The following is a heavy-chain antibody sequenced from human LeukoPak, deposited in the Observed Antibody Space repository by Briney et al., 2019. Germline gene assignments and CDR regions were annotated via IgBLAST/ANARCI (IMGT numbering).Heavy chain of an antibody. Sequence: RTSGTLSLTCAVSGGSISNITNSNWWSWVRQAPGKGLEWVANIKQDGSEKYYVDSVKGRFTISRDNAKNSLYLQMNSLRAEDTAAYYCARVLVPAAIRRAYFDYWGQGTLVTVSS. V-gene: IGHV3-7*01. D-gene: IGHD2-2*02. CDR3: ARVLVPAAIRRAYFDY. CDR1: GGSISNITNSNW. CDR2: IKQDGSEK. J-gene: IGHJ4*02.